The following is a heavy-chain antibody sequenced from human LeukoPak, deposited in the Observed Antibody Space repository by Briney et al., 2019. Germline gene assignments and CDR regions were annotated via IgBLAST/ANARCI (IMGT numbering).Heavy chain of an antibody. D-gene: IGHD2-2*02. V-gene: IGHV1-18*01. CDR2: ISAYNGNT. CDR3: ARASYCSSTSCYTYVDY. Sequence: ASVKVSRKASGYTFTSYGISWVRQAPGQGLEWMGWISAYNGNTNYAQKLQGRVTMTTDTSTSTAYMELRSLRSDDTAVYYCARASYCSSTSCYTYVDYWGQGTLSPSPQ. J-gene: IGHJ4*02. CDR1: GYTFTSYG.